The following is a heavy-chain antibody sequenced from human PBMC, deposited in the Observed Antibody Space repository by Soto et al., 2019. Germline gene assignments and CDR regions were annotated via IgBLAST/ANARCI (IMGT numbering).Heavy chain of an antibody. V-gene: IGHV4-31*03. D-gene: IGHD1-26*01. Sequence: QVQLQESGPGLVKPSQTLSLTCTVSGGSISSGGYYCSWIRQHPGKGLEWIGYIYHSGSTSYNPSLKSRVAISVDTSKNQFSLKLSSVTAADTAVYYCASQSGSPVYFDNWGQGTLVTVSS. J-gene: IGHJ4*02. CDR3: ASQSGSPVYFDN. CDR1: GGSISSGGYY. CDR2: IYHSGST.